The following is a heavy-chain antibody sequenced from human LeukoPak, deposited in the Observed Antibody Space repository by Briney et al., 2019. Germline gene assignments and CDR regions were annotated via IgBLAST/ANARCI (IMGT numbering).Heavy chain of an antibody. D-gene: IGHD2-2*01. V-gene: IGHV1-2*02. Sequence: ASVKVSCKASGYTFTGYYMHWVRQAPGQGLEWMGWINPNSGGTNYAQKFQGRVTMTRDTSISTAYMELSRLRSDDTAVYYCARGNLAKYQLLPYLDYWGQGTLVTVSS. CDR1: GYTFTGYY. CDR2: INPNSGGT. J-gene: IGHJ4*02. CDR3: ARGNLAKYQLLPYLDY.